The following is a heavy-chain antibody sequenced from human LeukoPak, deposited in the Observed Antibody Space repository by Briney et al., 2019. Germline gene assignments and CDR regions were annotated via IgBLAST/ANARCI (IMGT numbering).Heavy chain of an antibody. CDR2: ISYDGSNK. D-gene: IGHD2-15*01. CDR1: GFTFSSYG. V-gene: IGHV3-30*03. CDR3: ARRTCSGGTCYPLDS. J-gene: IGHJ4*02. Sequence: PGGSLSLSCAASGFTFSSYGMHWVRQAPGKGLEWVAVISYDGSNKYYADSVKGRFTISRDNSKNTLYLQMTSLRAEDTALYYCARRTCSGGTCYPLDSWGQGALVTVSS.